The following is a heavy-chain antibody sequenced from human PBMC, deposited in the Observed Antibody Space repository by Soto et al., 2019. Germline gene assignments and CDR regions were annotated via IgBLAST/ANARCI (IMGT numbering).Heavy chain of an antibody. V-gene: IGHV3-9*01. CDR1: GFTFDDYA. D-gene: IGHD6-19*01. CDR3: AKANEQWLTSSGGY. J-gene: IGHJ4*02. CDR2: ISWNSGSI. Sequence: EVQLVESGGGLVQPGRSLRLSCAASGFTFDDYAMHWVRQAPGKGLEWVSGISWNSGSIGYADSVKGRFTISRDNAKNSLYLQMNSLRAEDTALYYCAKANEQWLTSSGGYWGQGTLVTVSS.